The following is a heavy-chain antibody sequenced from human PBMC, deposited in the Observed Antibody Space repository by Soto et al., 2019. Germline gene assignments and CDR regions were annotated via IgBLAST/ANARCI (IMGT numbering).Heavy chain of an antibody. CDR2: IIPIFGTA. Sequence: SVKVYCKTAGGAMSGDASSWVRQATGQGLEWMGGIIPIFGTANYAQKFQGRVTITADKSTSTAYMELSSLRSEDTALYYCAKTGGPSFDWQFYFDSWGQGTLVTVSS. V-gene: IGHV1-69*06. D-gene: IGHD3-9*01. CDR1: GGAMSGDA. J-gene: IGHJ4*02. CDR3: AKTGGPSFDWQFYFDS.